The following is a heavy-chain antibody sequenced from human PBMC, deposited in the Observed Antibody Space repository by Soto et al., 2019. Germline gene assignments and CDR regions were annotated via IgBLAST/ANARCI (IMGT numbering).Heavy chain of an antibody. V-gene: IGHV4-34*01. CDR1: GGSFSGYY. CDR3: ARGLRA. Sequence: SETLSLTCAVYGGSFSGYYWSWIRQPPGKGLEWIGEINHSGSTNYNPSLKSRVTISVDTSKNQFSLKLSSVTAADTAVYYCARGLRAWSQGTLVTVSS. CDR2: INHSGST. J-gene: IGHJ4*02.